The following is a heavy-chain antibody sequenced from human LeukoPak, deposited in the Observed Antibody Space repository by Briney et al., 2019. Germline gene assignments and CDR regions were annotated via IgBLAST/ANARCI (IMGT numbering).Heavy chain of an antibody. CDR2: IYYSGST. V-gene: IGHV4-31*03. J-gene: IGHJ3*02. Sequence: TLSLTCTVSCGSIRSGGYYWSWIRQHPGKGLEWIGYIYYSGSTYYNPSLKSRVTISVDTSKNQFSLKLSSVTAADTAVYYCARDSTVTLRNAFDIWGQGTMVTVSS. CDR1: CGSIRSGGYY. CDR3: ARDSTVTLRNAFDI. D-gene: IGHD4-17*01.